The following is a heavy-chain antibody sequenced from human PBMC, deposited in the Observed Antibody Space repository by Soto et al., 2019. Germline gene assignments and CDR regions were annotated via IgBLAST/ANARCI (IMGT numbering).Heavy chain of an antibody. CDR1: GFTFSSYD. Sequence: EVQLAESGGGMVQPGGSLRLSCVASGFTFSSYDMHWVRQAPGKGLEYVSSISSNGGTTYYGNSVKGRFTISRDNSKNTLYFQMGSLSAEDMAVYYCVRRVSGNYDYWGQGTLVTVSS. V-gene: IGHV3-64*01. CDR2: ISSNGGTT. J-gene: IGHJ4*02. D-gene: IGHD1-7*01. CDR3: VRRVSGNYDY.